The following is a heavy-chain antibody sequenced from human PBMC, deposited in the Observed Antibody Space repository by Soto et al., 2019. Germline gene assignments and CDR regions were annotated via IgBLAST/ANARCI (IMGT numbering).Heavy chain of an antibody. Sequence: PSETLSLTCTVSGVSITSYFWSWIRQTPGKGLDWIGSISFSGATYSNPSLKGRAALSVDTSKNQFSLKPSSVTAADTAVYYCARGFAATMWVWFDPWGQGTLVTVSS. CDR2: ISFSGAT. D-gene: IGHD2-15*01. V-gene: IGHV4-59*01. J-gene: IGHJ5*02. CDR3: ARGFAATMWVWFDP. CDR1: GVSITSYF.